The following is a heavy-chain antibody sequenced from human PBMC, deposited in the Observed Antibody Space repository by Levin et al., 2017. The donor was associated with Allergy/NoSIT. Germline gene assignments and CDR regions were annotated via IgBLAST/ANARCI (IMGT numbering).Heavy chain of an antibody. J-gene: IGHJ4*02. V-gene: IGHV4-39*01. CDR1: GGSLSSSGYY. CDR2: ISYTGST. CDR3: ARQPRATPTTYFDI. D-gene: IGHD1-1*01. Sequence: LSQTLSLTCPVSGGSLSSSGYYWGWSRQSPGKGLEWIGTISYTGSTSSNPSLKSRLTISVDTSKNQFSLRLTSVTAADTALYYCARQPRATPTTYFDIWGQGILVTISS.